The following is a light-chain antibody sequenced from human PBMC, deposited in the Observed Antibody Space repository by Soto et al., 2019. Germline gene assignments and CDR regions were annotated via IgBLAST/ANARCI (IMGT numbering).Light chain of an antibody. CDR1: QSISDS. CDR3: QHYNSYSEA. CDR2: DAS. J-gene: IGKJ1*01. Sequence: DIQMTQSPSTLSTCIGDRVTITCRASQSISDSLAWYQQKPGKAPFLLISDASNLERGVPSRFSGSGSGTEFTLTISSLQPDDFATYYCQHYNSYSEAFGQGTKADIK. V-gene: IGKV1-5*01.